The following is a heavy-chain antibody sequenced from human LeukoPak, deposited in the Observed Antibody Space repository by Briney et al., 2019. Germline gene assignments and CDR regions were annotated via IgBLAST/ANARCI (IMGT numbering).Heavy chain of an antibody. CDR1: GFAFSGYA. CDR2: IDSTSTYI. D-gene: IGHD6-25*01. V-gene: IGHV3-21*01. J-gene: IGHJ4*02. CDR3: VAAAGYYFDY. Sequence: GGSLRLSCAASGFAFSGYAMTWVRQAPGKGLEWVSSIDSTSTYIFYADSLKGRVTISRDNAKNSLILHMNSLRAEDTAVYYCVAAAGYYFDYWGQGTLVTVSS.